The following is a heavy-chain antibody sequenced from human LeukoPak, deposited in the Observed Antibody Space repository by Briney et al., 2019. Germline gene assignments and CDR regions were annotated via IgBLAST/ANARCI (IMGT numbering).Heavy chain of an antibody. CDR2: IRSKANSYAT. V-gene: IGHV3-73*01. CDR1: GFTFSGSA. J-gene: IGHJ3*02. Sequence: SGGSLRLSCAASGFTFSGSAMHWVRLASGKGLEWVGRIRSKANSYATAYAASVKGRFTISGDDSKNTAYLQMNSPKTEDTAVYYCTRSRIVGGLDAFDIWGQGTMVTVSS. D-gene: IGHD1-26*01. CDR3: TRSRIVGGLDAFDI.